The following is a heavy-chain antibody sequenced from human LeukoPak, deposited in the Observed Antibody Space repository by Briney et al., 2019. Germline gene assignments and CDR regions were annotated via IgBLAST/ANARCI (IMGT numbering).Heavy chain of an antibody. CDR1: GFTFNNYA. CDR3: ARSKEDCCGSFDP. CDR2: ISVSATT. V-gene: IGHV3-23*01. Sequence: GGSLRLSCAASGFTFNNYAMSWVRQAPGKGLEWVSAISVSATTYYADSVMGRFTISRDNPKNTLYLQMNSLRVEDTAVYYCARSKEDCCGSFDPWGQGTLVTVSS. J-gene: IGHJ5*02. D-gene: IGHD2-15*01.